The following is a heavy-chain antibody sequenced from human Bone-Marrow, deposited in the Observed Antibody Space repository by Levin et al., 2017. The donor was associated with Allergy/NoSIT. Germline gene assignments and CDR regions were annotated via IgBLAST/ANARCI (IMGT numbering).Heavy chain of an antibody. CDR3: ARDLGGSYSNYYYYGMDV. D-gene: IGHD1-26*01. J-gene: IGHJ6*02. CDR2: IWYDGSNK. CDR1: GFTFSSYG. V-gene: IGHV3-33*01. Sequence: LSLTCAASGFTFSSYGMHWVRQAPGKGLEWVAVIWYDGSNKYYADSVKGRFTISRDNSKNTLYLQMNSLRAEDTAVYYCARDLGGSYSNYYYYGMDVWGQGTTVTVSS.